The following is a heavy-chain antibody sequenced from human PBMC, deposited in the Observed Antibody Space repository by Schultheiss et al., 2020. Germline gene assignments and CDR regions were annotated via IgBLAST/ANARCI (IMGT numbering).Heavy chain of an antibody. Sequence: GGSLRLSCAASGFTFSNYWMQWVRQAPGEGLVWDSLLNNDGSVTTYADSVKARFTISRDNAKNSLYLQMNSLRAEDTALYYCANSGDSSGYPFDYWGQGTLVTVSS. CDR1: GFTFSNYW. CDR3: ANSGDSSGYPFDY. J-gene: IGHJ4*02. V-gene: IGHV3-74*01. CDR2: LNNDGSVT. D-gene: IGHD3-22*01.